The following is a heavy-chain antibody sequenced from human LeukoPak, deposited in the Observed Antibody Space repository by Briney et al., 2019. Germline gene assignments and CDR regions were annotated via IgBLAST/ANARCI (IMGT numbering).Heavy chain of an antibody. V-gene: IGHV3-7*01. CDR1: GFIFSIYW. CDR2: IKQDGSEQ. J-gene: IGHJ5*02. CDR3: ARGRKVPAAMGHRFDP. D-gene: IGHD2-2*01. Sequence: GGSLTLSCAPSGFIFSIYWMRWLPQAPGKAREWVANIKQDGSEQFYVDSVKGRCTISRDNAKNSLYLQMNNLRCEDTAVYYCARGRKVPAAMGHRFDPWGQGTLVTVSS.